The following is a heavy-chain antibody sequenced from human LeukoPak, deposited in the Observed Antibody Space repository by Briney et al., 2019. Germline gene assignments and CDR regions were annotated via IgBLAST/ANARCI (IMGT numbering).Heavy chain of an antibody. J-gene: IGHJ4*02. CDR3: ASVYYYDSSRIDY. Sequence: PSETLSLTCTVSGGSISSGSYYWGWIRQPPGKGLEWIGSIYYSGSTYYNPSLKSRVTISVDTSKNQFSLKLSSVTAADTAVYYCASVYYYDSSRIDYWGQGTLVTVSS. D-gene: IGHD3-22*01. CDR2: IYYSGST. CDR1: GGSISSGSYY. V-gene: IGHV4-39*01.